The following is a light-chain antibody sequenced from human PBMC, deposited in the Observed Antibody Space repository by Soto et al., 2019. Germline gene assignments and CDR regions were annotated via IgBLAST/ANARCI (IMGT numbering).Light chain of an antibody. J-gene: IGKJ2*01. CDR2: AAS. Sequence: IQMTQSPSSLSASVGDRDTLTCRASQSINTFLNWYQQKPGKAPQLLIYAASSLRSGVPTRFSRSRSGSDFALTSSSLQPGYFVTVNCQQRYSPPYTFGQGNKLYIK. CDR3: QQRYSPPYT. CDR1: QSINTF. V-gene: IGKV1-39*01.